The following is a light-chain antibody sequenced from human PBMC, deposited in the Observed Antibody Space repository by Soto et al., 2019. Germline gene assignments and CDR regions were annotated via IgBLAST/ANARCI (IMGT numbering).Light chain of an antibody. V-gene: IGKV3-20*01. CDR1: HIINNNS. CDR2: GAS. CDR3: QQYGSSIT. Sequence: EIVLTQSPGTLSLSPGEGAILSCRASHIINNNSLAWYQQKPGQAPRLLTYGASSRATGIPDRFSGGGSGTDFTLTVTRLEPEDFAVYYCQQYGSSITFGQGTRLEIK. J-gene: IGKJ5*01.